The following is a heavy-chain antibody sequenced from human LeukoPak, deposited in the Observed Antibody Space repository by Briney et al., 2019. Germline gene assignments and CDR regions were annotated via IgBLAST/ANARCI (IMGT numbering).Heavy chain of an antibody. CDR2: ISYDGSNK. J-gene: IGHJ3*02. D-gene: IGHD5-18*01. Sequence: GGSLRLSCAASGFTFSSYAMHWVRQAPGKGLEWVAVISYDGSNKYYADSVKGRFTISRDNSKNTLYLQMNSLRAEDTAVYYCAGVDAAMPDAFDIWGQGTTVTVSS. CDR3: AGVDAAMPDAFDI. V-gene: IGHV3-30*04. CDR1: GFTFSSYA.